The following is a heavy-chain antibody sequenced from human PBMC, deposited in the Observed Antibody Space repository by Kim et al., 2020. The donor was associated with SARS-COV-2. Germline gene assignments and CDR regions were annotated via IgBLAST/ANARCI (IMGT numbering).Heavy chain of an antibody. CDR3: ARPEEQLVPNNYYYYYGMDV. CDR1: GGTFSSYA. D-gene: IGHD6-13*01. Sequence: SVKVSCKASGGTFSSYAISWVRQAPGQGLEWMGGIIPIFGTANYAQKFQGRVTITADESTSTAYMELSSLRSEDTAVYYCARPEEQLVPNNYYYYYGMDVWGQGTTVTVSS. J-gene: IGHJ6*02. V-gene: IGHV1-69*13. CDR2: IIPIFGTA.